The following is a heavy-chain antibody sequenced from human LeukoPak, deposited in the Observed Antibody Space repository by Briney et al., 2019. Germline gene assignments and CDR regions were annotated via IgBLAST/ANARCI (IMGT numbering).Heavy chain of an antibody. V-gene: IGHV3-30-3*01. Sequence: GGPLRLSCAASGFTFSSYAMHWVRQAPGKGLEWVAVISYDGSNKYYADSVKGRFTISRDNSKNTLYLQMNSLRAEDTAVYYCARDRVGATDYFDYWGQGTLVTVSS. J-gene: IGHJ4*02. CDR3: ARDRVGATDYFDY. CDR1: GFTFSSYA. CDR2: ISYDGSNK. D-gene: IGHD1-26*01.